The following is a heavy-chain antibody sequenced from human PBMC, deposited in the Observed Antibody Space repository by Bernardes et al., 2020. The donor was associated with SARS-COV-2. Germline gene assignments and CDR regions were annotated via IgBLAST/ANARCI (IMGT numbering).Heavy chain of an antibody. V-gene: IGHV5-51*01. CDR1: GYSFTSHW. CDR2: IYPDDSET. Sequence: GESLKISCHDSGYSFTSHWIAWVRQMPGKGLEWMGMIYPDDSETRFSPSFQGRVTISADKSINTAYLQWTSLKASDTAMYYCATHSDLSERGAFDLWGQGTLVTVSS. CDR3: ATHSDLSERGAFDL. J-gene: IGHJ3*01. D-gene: IGHD3-10*01.